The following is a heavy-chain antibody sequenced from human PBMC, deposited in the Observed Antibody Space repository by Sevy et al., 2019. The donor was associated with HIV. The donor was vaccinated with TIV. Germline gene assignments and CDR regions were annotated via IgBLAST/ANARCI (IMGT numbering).Heavy chain of an antibody. CDR2: IYTSGSP. D-gene: IGHD3-10*01. CDR3: ARDKRFLNDAFDV. Sequence: SETLSLTCTVSGDSIRSGSYYRSWFRQPAGKGLEWIGRIYTSGSPKYNPSLESRVTISADTSKNQFSLELSSVTAADTAIYYCARDKRFLNDAFDVWGQGTMVTVSS. V-gene: IGHV4-61*02. J-gene: IGHJ3*01. CDR1: GDSIRSGSYY.